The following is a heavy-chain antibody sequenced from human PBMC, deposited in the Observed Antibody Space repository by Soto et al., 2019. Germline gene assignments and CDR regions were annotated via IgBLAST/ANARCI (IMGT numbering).Heavy chain of an antibody. V-gene: IGHV5-51*01. J-gene: IGHJ3*02. D-gene: IGHD3-22*01. CDR3: ARAFDYYDSSGHYLRAFDM. CDR2: IHPGASDT. CDR1: GYSFTTYW. Sequence: GESLKISCKGSGYSFTTYWIGWVRQMPGKGLEWMGIIHPGASDTRYSPSFQGQVTISADKSINTAYLQWSSLKASDTGMYYCARAFDYYDSSGHYLRAFDMWGQGTMVTVSS.